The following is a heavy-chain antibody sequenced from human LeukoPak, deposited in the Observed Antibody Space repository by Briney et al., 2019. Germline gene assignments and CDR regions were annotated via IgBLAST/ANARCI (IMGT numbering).Heavy chain of an antibody. V-gene: IGHV3-15*01. D-gene: IGHD3-22*01. CDR1: GFTFSNAW. CDR2: IKSKTDGGTT. J-gene: IGHJ3*02. Sequence: GGSLRLSCAASGFTFSNAWMSWVRQAPGKGLEWVGRIKSKTDGGTTDYAAPVKGRFTISRDDSKNTLYLQMNSLKTEDTAVYYFTTDPHYYDSRGYYSDAFDMGGQGTMVPVFS. CDR3: TTDPHYYDSRGYYSDAFDM.